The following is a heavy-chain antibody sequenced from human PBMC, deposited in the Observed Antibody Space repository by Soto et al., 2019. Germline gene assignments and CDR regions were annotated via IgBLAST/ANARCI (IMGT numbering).Heavy chain of an antibody. V-gene: IGHV4-34*01. Sequence: QVQLQQCGAGLLKPSETLSLTCAVYGGSFSGYYWSWIRQPPGKGLEWIGEINHSGSTNYNPSLKSRVTISVDTSKNQFSLKLSSVTAADTAVYYCARVVATYYFDYWGQGTLVTVSS. D-gene: IGHD5-12*01. CDR2: INHSGST. J-gene: IGHJ4*02. CDR1: GGSFSGYY. CDR3: ARVVATYYFDY.